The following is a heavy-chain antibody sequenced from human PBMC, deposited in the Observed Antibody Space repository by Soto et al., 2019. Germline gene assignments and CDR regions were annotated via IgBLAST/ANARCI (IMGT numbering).Heavy chain of an antibody. Sequence: ASVKGSCRSSGYTFTSYAMHWVRQAPGQRLEWMGWINAGNGNTKYSQKFQGRVTITRDTSASTAYMELSSLRSEDTAVYYCARSHPLYALDIWGQGTMVTVSS. CDR2: INAGNGNT. J-gene: IGHJ3*02. CDR3: ARSHPLYALDI. V-gene: IGHV1-3*01. CDR1: GYTFTSYA. D-gene: IGHD2-2*01.